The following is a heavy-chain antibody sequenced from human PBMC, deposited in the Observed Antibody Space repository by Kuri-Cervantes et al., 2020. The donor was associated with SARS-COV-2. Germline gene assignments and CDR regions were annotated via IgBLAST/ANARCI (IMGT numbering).Heavy chain of an antibody. CDR2: IYHSGST. J-gene: IGHJ4*02. CDR3: ARGSRYDFWSGFLFDY. CDR1: GGSISSSSYY. Sequence: SETLSLTCTVSGGSISSSSYYWGWIRQPPGKGLEWIGSIYHSGSTYYNPSLKSRVTISVDTSKNQFSLKLSSVTAADTAVYYCARGSRYDFWSGFLFDYWGQGTLVTVSS. V-gene: IGHV4-39*07. D-gene: IGHD3-3*01.